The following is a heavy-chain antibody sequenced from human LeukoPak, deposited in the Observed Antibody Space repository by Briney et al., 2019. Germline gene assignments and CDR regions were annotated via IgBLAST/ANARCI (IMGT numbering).Heavy chain of an antibody. V-gene: IGHV4-59*01. Sequence: SETLSLTCAVSGGSISSYYWSWIRQPPGKGLEWVGSIYYSGSNNYNAYFKSRVTISVDTSKNQFSLKLSSVTAADTAVYYCARGSYGDYGLELDYWGQGTLVTVSS. J-gene: IGHJ4*02. D-gene: IGHD4-17*01. CDR2: IYYSGSN. CDR3: ARGSYGDYGLELDY. CDR1: GGSISSYY.